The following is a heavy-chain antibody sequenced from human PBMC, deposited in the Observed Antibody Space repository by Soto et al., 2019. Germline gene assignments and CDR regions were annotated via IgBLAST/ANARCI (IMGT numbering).Heavy chain of an antibody. CDR1: GFTFDDYA. Sequence: PGGSLRLSCAASGFTFDDYAMHWVRQAPGKGLEWVSGISWNSGSIGYADSVKGRFTISRDNSKNTLYLQMNSLRAEDTAVYYCAKATYYYDSSGYSDYWGQGTLVTVSS. D-gene: IGHD3-22*01. CDR2: ISWNSGSI. J-gene: IGHJ4*02. V-gene: IGHV3-9*01. CDR3: AKATYYYDSSGYSDY.